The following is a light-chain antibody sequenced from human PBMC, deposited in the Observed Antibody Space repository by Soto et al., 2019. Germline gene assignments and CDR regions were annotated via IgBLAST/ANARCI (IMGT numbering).Light chain of an antibody. CDR2: VNSDGSH. CDR3: QTWGTGFNVA. V-gene: IGLV4-69*01. Sequence: QSELTQSPSASASLGASVNLTCTLSSGLSSYAIAWHQQRPERGPRYLMKVNSDGSHRKGDGIPARFSGSSSGAARYLTISSLQSDDEADYYCQTWGTGFNVAFGGGTKLTVL. CDR1: SGLSSYA. J-gene: IGLJ2*01.